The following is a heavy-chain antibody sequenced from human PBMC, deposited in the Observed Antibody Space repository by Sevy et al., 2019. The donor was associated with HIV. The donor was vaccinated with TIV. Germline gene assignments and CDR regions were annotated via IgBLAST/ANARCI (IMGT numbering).Heavy chain of an antibody. J-gene: IGHJ4*02. V-gene: IGHV1-24*01. CDR2: FDPEDGET. CDR1: GYTLTELS. Sequence: ASGKVSCKVSGYTLTELSMHWVRQAPGKGLEWMGGFDPEDGETIYAQKFQGRVTMTEDTSTDTAYMELSSLRSEDTAVYYCASGGKSSSWYPDYWGQGTLVTVSS. D-gene: IGHD6-13*01. CDR3: ASGGKSSSWYPDY.